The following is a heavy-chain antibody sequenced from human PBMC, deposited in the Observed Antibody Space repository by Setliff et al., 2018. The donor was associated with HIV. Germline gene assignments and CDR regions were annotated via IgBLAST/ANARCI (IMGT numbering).Heavy chain of an antibody. Sequence: PSETLSLTCSVSGGSINSGSYYWTWIRQPAGKGPEWIGHIYTNGYTNYNPSLKSRVTISVDTSKNQFSLRLTSVTAADTAVYYCARAPPGIQNDAFDVWGQGTMVTVSS. CDR2: IYTNGYT. CDR3: ARAPPGIQNDAFDV. J-gene: IGHJ3*01. V-gene: IGHV4-61*09. CDR1: GGSINSGSYY.